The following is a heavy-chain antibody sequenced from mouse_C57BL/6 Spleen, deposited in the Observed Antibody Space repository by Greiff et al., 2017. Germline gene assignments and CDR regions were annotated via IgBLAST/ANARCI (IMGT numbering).Heavy chain of an antibody. Sequence: QVQLQQSGAELVRPGASVKMSCKASGYTFTSYKMNWVKQTPRQGLEWIGAIYPGNGDTSYNQKFKGKATLTVDKSSSTAYMQLSSLTSEDSAVYYYAGSWRAMDYWGQGTTVTVSS. CDR1: GYTFTSYK. CDR2: IYPGNGDT. V-gene: IGHV1-12*01. J-gene: IGHJ4*01. CDR3: AGSWRAMDY.